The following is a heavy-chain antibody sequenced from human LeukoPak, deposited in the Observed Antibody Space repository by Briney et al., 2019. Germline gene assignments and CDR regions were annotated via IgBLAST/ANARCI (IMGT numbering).Heavy chain of an antibody. D-gene: IGHD4-17*01. CDR3: AKDSSVPYGITE. Sequence: QPGGSLRLSCAASGFTFSKYAMSWVRRAPGKGLEWVSAISPSDGKTFYADSVKGRFTISRDNSKNTLSLQMNSLRAEDTALYYCAKDSSVPYGITEWGQGTLVTVSS. V-gene: IGHV3-23*01. CDR2: ISPSDGKT. CDR1: GFTFSKYA. J-gene: IGHJ4*02.